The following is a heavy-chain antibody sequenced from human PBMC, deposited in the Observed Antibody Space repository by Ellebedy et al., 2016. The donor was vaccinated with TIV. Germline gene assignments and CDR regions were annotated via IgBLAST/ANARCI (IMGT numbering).Heavy chain of an antibody. Sequence: GGSLRLSXAASGFTFSIYAMSWVRQAPGKGLEWVSAISDSGGSTYYADSVKGRFTISRDNSKNTLYLQMNNLRAEDTAVYRCATVLHTPCGKSFCYAGNYLDYWGQGTLVTVSS. J-gene: IGHJ4*02. CDR3: ATVLHTPCGKSFCYAGNYLDY. CDR1: GFTFSIYA. CDR2: ISDSGGST. V-gene: IGHV3-23*01. D-gene: IGHD2-2*01.